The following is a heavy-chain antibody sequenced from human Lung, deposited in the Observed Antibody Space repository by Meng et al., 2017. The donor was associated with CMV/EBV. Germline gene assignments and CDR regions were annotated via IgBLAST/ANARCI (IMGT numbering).Heavy chain of an antibody. J-gene: IGHJ6*02. CDR3: ARDAPYCSSTSCYYSYGLDV. D-gene: IGHD2-2*01. CDR2: IKQDGSEK. Sequence: GESXKISCAASGFTFNNYWMTWVRQAPGKGLEWVANIKQDGSEKYYVDSVKGRFTVSRDNAKNSLYLQMNSLRAEDTAVYYCARDAPYCSSTSCYYSYGLDVWGQGTXVTVSS. V-gene: IGHV3-7*01. CDR1: GFTFNNYW.